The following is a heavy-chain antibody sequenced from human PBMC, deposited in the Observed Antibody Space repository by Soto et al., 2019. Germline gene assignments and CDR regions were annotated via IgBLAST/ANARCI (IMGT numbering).Heavy chain of an antibody. CDR2: IIPFFGTA. V-gene: IGHV1-69*13. J-gene: IGHJ4*02. CDR3: ARDRYYYDSSGYGRYFDY. Sequence: WASVKVSCKASGGTFSTFGISWVRQAPGQGLEWMGGIIPFFGTARYSQKFEDRITITADESTNTVYMDLRSRTSEDTAVYYCARDRYYYDSSGYGRYFDYWGQGTLVTVSS. D-gene: IGHD3-22*01. CDR1: GGTFSTFG.